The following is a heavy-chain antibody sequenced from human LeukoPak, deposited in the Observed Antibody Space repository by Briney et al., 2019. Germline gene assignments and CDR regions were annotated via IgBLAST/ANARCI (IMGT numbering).Heavy chain of an antibody. Sequence: QPGGSLRLSCAASGFTFSDYGMHWVRQDPGKGLEWVAVIAHDASVAYYADWVKGRFTISRDNSSNTLYLQMNSLRAEDTAVYYCAKEPAPYSSGWYFPDDHWGQGALVTVSS. V-gene: IGHV3-30*18. CDR1: GFTFSDYG. CDR3: AKEPAPYSSGWYFPDDH. D-gene: IGHD6-19*01. CDR2: IAHDASVA. J-gene: IGHJ5*02.